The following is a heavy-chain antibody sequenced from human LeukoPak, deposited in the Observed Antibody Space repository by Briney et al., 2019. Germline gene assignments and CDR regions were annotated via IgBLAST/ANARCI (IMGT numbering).Heavy chain of an antibody. CDR3: ARAYYGDYVPYYGMDV. Sequence: SVKVSCKASGGTFISYAISWVRQAPGQGLEGMGGIIPIFGTANYAQKFQGRVTITADESTSTAYMELSSLRSEDTAVYYCARAYYGDYVPYYGMDVWGQGTTVTVSS. J-gene: IGHJ6*02. CDR2: IIPIFGTA. CDR1: GGTFISYA. V-gene: IGHV1-69*01. D-gene: IGHD4-17*01.